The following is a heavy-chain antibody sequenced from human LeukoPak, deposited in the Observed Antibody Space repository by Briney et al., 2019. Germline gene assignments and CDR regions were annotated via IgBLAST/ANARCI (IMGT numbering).Heavy chain of an antibody. CDR3: ARDCRSTNCYKVFDY. V-gene: IGHV1-18*01. J-gene: IGHJ4*02. Sequence: ASVKVSCKASGYTFTNYAISWVRQAPGQGLEWMGWISGYNGNTNYAQNVQGRVTMTTDTSTSTAYMELRSLRSDDTAVYYCARDCRSTNCYKVFDYWGQGTLVTVSS. CDR2: ISGYNGNT. CDR1: GYTFTNYA. D-gene: IGHD2-2*02.